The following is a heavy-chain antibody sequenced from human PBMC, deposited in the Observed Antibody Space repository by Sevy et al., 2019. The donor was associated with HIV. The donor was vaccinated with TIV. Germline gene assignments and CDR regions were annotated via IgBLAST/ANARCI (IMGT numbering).Heavy chain of an antibody. J-gene: IGHJ1*01. Sequence: GGSLRLSCAASGFTFTSYSMHWVRQAPGKELEWVATIAYEATNKHYADSVKGRFTISRDNSRNSLFLQMNSLRSADTAVYYCALERLSSNVAEYFQYWGQGTLVTVSS. V-gene: IGHV3-30-3*01. D-gene: IGHD1-1*01. CDR1: GFTFTSYS. CDR3: ALERLSSNVAEYFQY. CDR2: IAYEATNK.